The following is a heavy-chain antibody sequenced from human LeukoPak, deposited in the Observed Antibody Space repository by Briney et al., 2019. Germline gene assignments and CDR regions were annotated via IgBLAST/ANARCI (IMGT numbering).Heavy chain of an antibody. CDR2: INDRGGYV. J-gene: IGHJ4*02. CDR3: VRERDRGIELADDFDY. V-gene: IGHV3-23*01. D-gene: IGHD6-19*01. Sequence: GGSLRLSCAASGFTFSMYSMAWVRQAPGKGLKWVSVINDRGGYVEDADSVKGRFSISRDNSRNTLFLEMNSLRVEDTAVYYCVRERDRGIELADDFDYWGQGTLVTVSS. CDR1: GFTFSMYS.